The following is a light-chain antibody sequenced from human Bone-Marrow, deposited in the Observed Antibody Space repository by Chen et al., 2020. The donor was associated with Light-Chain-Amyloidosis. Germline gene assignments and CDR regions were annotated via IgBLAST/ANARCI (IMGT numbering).Light chain of an antibody. V-gene: IGLV6-57*01. CDR2: EDD. J-gene: IGLJ3*02. Sequence: NFLLTQPHSVAESPGKTVLISCTLCSGSIATNDVQWYQQRPGSSPTTVIYEDDQRPSGVPARFSGSIDRSSNSASLTISGLKTEDEAAYYCQSYQGSSQGVFGGGTKLTVL. CDR1: SGSIATND. CDR3: QSYQGSSQGV.